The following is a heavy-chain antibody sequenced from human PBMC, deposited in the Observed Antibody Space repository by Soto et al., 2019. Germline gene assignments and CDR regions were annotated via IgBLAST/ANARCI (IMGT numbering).Heavy chain of an antibody. CDR3: ARGNLGFDP. J-gene: IGHJ5*02. V-gene: IGHV4-34*01. CDR1: GGSFSGDY. Sequence: QVQLQQWGAGLLKPSETLSLTCAVYGGSFSGDYCSWIRQPPGNGLEWVGEINHSGSTNYNPSLKSRVTISVDTSKNQFSLKLSSVTAADTAVYYCARGNLGFDPWGQGTLVTVSS. CDR2: INHSGST.